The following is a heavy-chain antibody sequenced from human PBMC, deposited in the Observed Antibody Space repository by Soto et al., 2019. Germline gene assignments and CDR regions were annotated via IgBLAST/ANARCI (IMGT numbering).Heavy chain of an antibody. V-gene: IGHV4-30-2*01. CDR3: ASYAEYYYYGMDV. D-gene: IGHD3-16*01. J-gene: IGHJ6*02. CDR2: IYHSGST. CDR1: GGSITSGGYS. Sequence: LSLTCAVSGGSITSGGYSWTWIRQPPGKGLEWIGFIYHSGSTYYNPSLRSRVTMSVDRSKNQFSLKLSSVTAADTAVYYCASYAEYYYYGMDVWGQGTTVTVSS.